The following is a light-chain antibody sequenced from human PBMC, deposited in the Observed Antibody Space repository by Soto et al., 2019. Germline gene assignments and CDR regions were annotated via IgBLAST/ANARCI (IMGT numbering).Light chain of an antibody. J-gene: IGKJ5*01. CDR3: QQHNTWPIT. V-gene: IGKV3-11*01. CDR1: QTVSSN. CDR2: DAY. Sequence: IVMTQSPATLSVSPGERATLSCRASQTVSSNLAWYQQKPGQAPRLLIYDAYNRATGIPPRFSGSGSGTDFTLTISSLEPEDSAVYYCQQHNTWPITFGQGTRLEIK.